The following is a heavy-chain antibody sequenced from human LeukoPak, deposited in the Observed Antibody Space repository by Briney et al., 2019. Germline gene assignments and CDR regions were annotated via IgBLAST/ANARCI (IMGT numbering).Heavy chain of an antibody. CDR1: GGTISNFA. J-gene: IGHJ6*02. CDR3: EGFSSSHGLDV. Sequence: SVKVSCKAYGGTISNFAINRVRQPPGQGLEFLGIIITILDLPNYPQKFQGGVTISLDSSTNTAYMELTSLRDDDSAVYYSEGFSSSHGLDVWGQGTTVTVSS. CDR2: IITILDLP. V-gene: IGHV1-69*04. D-gene: IGHD1-26*01.